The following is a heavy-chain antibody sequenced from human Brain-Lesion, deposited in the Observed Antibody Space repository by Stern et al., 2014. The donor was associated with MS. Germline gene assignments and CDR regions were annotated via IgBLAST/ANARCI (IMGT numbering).Heavy chain of an antibody. CDR1: GFTFDDYA. J-gene: IGHJ4*02. D-gene: IGHD1-14*01. V-gene: IGHV3-9*01. CDR2: ISWNSGTI. CDR3: ARDITGSSAYFAY. Sequence: VQLVESGGDLVQPGRSLRLSCAAFGFTFDDYAMHWVRQAPATGLEWVAGISWNSGTIGYADSVKGRFTTSRDNAYSSLYLQMNSLRPEDTALYYCARDITGSSAYFAYWGQGTLVTVSS.